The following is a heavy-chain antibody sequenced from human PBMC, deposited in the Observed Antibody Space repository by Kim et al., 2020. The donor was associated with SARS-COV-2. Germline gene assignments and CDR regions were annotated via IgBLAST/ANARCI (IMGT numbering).Heavy chain of an antibody. CDR2: IIPIFGTA. D-gene: IGHD5-12*01. CDR1: GGTFSSYA. Sequence: SVKVSCKASGGTFSSYAISWVRQAPGQGLEWMGGIIPIFGTANYAQKFQGRVTITADESTSTAYMELSSLRSEDTAVYYCARVVEPGPSGYGYFDYWGQGTLVTVSS. V-gene: IGHV1-69*13. CDR3: ARVVEPGPSGYGYFDY. J-gene: IGHJ4*02.